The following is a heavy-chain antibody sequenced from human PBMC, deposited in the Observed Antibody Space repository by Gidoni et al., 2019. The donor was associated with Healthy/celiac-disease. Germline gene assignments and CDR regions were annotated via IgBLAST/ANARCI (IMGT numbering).Heavy chain of an antibody. CDR1: GFTFSSYG. D-gene: IGHD5-12*01. V-gene: IGHV3-30*18. CDR3: AKDGLRNRVQGQENWFDP. CDR2: ISYDGSNK. J-gene: IGHJ5*02. Sequence: QVQLVESGGGVVQPGRSLRLSCEASGFTFSSYGMHWVRQAPGKGLEGVAVISYDGSNKYYADSVKGRFTISRDNSKNTLYLKMNSLRAEDTAVYYCAKDGLRNRVQGQENWFDPWGQGTLVTVSS.